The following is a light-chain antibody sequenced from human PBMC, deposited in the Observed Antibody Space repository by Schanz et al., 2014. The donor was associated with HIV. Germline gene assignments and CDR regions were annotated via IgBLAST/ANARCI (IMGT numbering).Light chain of an antibody. CDR3: QQYDTYAWT. V-gene: IGKV1-9*01. CDR1: QDISSY. J-gene: IGKJ1*01. Sequence: DIHLTQSPSFLSTSVGDRVTITCRASQDISSYVAWHQQKPGKAPKLLIYAASTLQSGVPSRFSGSGSGTEFTLTISSLQPEDFATYYCQQYDTYAWTFGQGTTVEI. CDR2: AAS.